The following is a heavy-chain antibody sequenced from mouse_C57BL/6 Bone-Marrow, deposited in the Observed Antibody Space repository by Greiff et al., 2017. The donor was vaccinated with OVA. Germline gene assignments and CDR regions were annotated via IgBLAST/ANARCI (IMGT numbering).Heavy chain of an antibody. J-gene: IGHJ3*02. CDR3: GYYYGSSPLGY. D-gene: IGHD1-1*01. Sequence: EVKLVESGPELVKPGASVKIPCKASGYTFTDYNMDWVKQSHGKSLEWIGDINPNNGGTIYNQKFKGKATLTVDKSSSTAYMELRSLTSEDTAVYYCGYYYGSSPLGYWGQGTLVTVSA. CDR1: GYTFTDYN. CDR2: INPNNGGT. V-gene: IGHV1-18*01.